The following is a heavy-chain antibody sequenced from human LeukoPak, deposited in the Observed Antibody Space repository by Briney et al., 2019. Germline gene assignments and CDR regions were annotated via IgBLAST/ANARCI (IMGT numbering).Heavy chain of an antibody. CDR3: AKGDTIRRVDV. Sequence: GGSLRLSCAASGFTFSSYSMNWVRQAPGKGLEWVSAISGSGSYTYYADSVRGRFTISRDNSKSTLYLQVNSLRAEDTAVYYCAKGDTIRRVDVWGKGTTVTVSS. J-gene: IGHJ6*04. D-gene: IGHD3-3*01. CDR2: ISGSGSYT. CDR1: GFTFSSYS. V-gene: IGHV3-23*01.